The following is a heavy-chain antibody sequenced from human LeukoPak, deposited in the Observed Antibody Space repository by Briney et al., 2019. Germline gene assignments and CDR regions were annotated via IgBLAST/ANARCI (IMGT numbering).Heavy chain of an antibody. CDR1: GFIFDDYA. CDR2: ISGSGGST. CDR3: AKDHTVRGVIIT. Sequence: GGSLRLSCAASGFIFDDYAMSWVRQAPGKGLEWVSGISGSGGSTYYADSVQGRFTISRDNSKNMLYLQMNSLRAEDMAVYYCAKDHTVRGVIITWGQGTPVTVSS. D-gene: IGHD3-10*01. V-gene: IGHV3-23*01. J-gene: IGHJ5*02.